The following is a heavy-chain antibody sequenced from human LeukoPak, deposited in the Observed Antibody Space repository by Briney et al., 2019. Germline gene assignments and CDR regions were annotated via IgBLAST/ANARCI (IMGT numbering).Heavy chain of an antibody. CDR2: VYYSVIT. V-gene: IGHV4-39*01. J-gene: IGHJ3*02. Sequence: PSETLSLTCTVSGGAISSSNFYWGWIRKPPGKGLEWIGSVYYSVITYYNPSLQSRVTISVDTSKNQFSLKLTSVTAADTAVYSCARRRADWVAFDIWGQGTMFTVSS. CDR3: ARRRADWVAFDI. CDR1: GGAISSSNFY. D-gene: IGHD2-21*01.